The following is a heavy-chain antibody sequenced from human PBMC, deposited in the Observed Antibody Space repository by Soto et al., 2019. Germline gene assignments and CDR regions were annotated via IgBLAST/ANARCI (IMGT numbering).Heavy chain of an antibody. CDR1: GFTFGDYA. J-gene: IGHJ4*02. D-gene: IGHD6-13*01. CDR3: TRVPPSSIAAADPFDY. V-gene: IGHV3-49*03. Sequence: PGGSLRLSCTASGFTFGDYAMSWFRQAPGKGLEWVGFIRSKAYGGTTEYAASVKGRFTISRDDSKSIAYLQMNSLKTEDTAVYYCTRVPPSSIAAADPFDYWGQGTLVTVSS. CDR2: IRSKAYGGTT.